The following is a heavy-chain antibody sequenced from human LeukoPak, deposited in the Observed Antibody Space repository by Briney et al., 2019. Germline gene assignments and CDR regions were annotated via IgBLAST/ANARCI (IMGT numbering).Heavy chain of an antibody. J-gene: IGHJ4*02. Sequence: GASVKVSCKASGYTFTGYYMHWVRQAPGQGLEWMGRINPNSGGTNYAQKLQGRVTMTTDTSTSTAYMELRSLRSDDTAVYYCARRGYDLNMAPDDYWGQGTLVTVSS. CDR3: ARRGYDLNMAPDDY. D-gene: IGHD5-12*01. V-gene: IGHV1-2*06. CDR1: GYTFTGYY. CDR2: INPNSGGT.